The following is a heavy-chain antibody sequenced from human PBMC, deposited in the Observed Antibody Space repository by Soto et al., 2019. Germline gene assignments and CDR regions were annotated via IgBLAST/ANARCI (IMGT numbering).Heavy chain of an antibody. CDR2: IYYSGST. CDR1: GGSISSGGYY. V-gene: IGHV4-31*03. J-gene: IGHJ6*02. CDR3: ARVPKFGDPYYYDSSGLDYGMDV. D-gene: IGHD3-22*01. Sequence: QVQLQESGPGLVKPSQTLSLTCTVSGGSISSGGYYWSWIRQHPGKGLEWIGYIYYSGSTYYNPSLKSRVTISVDTSKNQFSLKLSSVTAADTAVYYCARVPKFGDPYYYDSSGLDYGMDVWGQGTTVTVSS.